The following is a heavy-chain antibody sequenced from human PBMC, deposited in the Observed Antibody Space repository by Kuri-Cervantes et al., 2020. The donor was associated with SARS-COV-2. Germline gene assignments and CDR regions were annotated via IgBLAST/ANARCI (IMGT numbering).Heavy chain of an antibody. J-gene: IGHJ6*02. CDR2: IYYSGST. CDR3: ARGGMALGYYYYGMDV. Sequence: ESLKIPCTVSGGSVSSGSYYWSWIRQPPGKGLEWIGYIYYSGSTNYNPSLKSRVTISVDTSKNQFSLKLSSVTAADTAVYYCARGGMALGYYYYGMDVWGQGTTVTVSS. CDR1: GGSVSSGSYY. D-gene: IGHD6-13*01. V-gene: IGHV4-61*01.